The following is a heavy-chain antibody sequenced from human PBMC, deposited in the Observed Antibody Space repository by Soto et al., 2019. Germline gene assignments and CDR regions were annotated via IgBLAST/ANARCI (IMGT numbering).Heavy chain of an antibody. CDR3: ARGGLAARKGRWFDP. V-gene: IGHV4-59*01. Sequence: SETLSLTCTVSGDSISSYYWGWIRQPPGKGLEWIGYIHYSGSTNYNPSLKSRVTISVDTPKNHFSLKVNSMTAADTAVYYCARGGLAARKGRWFDPWGQGTLVTVSS. CDR1: GDSISSYY. CDR2: IHYSGST. D-gene: IGHD6-6*01. J-gene: IGHJ5*02.